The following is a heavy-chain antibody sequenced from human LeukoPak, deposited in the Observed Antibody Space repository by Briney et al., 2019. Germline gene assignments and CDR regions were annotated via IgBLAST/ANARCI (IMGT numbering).Heavy chain of an antibody. Sequence: ASVKVSCKASGYSFNDKYLHWVRQAPGQGLEWMGSINPNSGGTNYAQKFQGRVTMTTDTSMSTAYMELSRLTSDDTAVYYCARGTMVRGVPMDFFDYWGQGTLVTVSS. V-gene: IGHV1-2*02. CDR3: ARGTMVRGVPMDFFDY. CDR1: GYSFNDKY. CDR2: INPNSGGT. J-gene: IGHJ4*02. D-gene: IGHD3-10*01.